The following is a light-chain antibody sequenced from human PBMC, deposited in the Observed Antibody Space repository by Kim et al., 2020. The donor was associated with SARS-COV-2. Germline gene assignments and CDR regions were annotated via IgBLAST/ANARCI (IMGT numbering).Light chain of an antibody. J-gene: IGLJ1*01. CDR3: CSYAGSYTDV. V-gene: IGLV2-11*01. Sequence: GQSVTISSTGTRSDGGGYNYVSWYQQHPGKATKLMIYDVSKRPSGVPDRFSGSKSGNTASLTISGLQAEDEADYYCCSYAGSYTDVFGTGTKVTVL. CDR2: DVS. CDR1: RSDGGGYNY.